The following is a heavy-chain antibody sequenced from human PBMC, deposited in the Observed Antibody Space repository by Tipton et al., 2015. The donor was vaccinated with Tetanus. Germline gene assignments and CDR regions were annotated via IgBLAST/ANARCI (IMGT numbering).Heavy chain of an antibody. CDR2: IFYSGDT. D-gene: IGHD2-2*01. V-gene: IGHV4-59*01. J-gene: IGHJ3*01. CDR1: GGSISNYY. CDR3: ARRSYCSSSRCFDAFDL. Sequence: TLSLTCTVSGGSISNYYWNWIRQSPGGRLEWIGNIFYSGDTTYNRSLQSRARIFLDTAKKEFSLRLSSVTAADTAVYCCARRSYCSSSRCFDAFDLWGQGTMVTVSS.